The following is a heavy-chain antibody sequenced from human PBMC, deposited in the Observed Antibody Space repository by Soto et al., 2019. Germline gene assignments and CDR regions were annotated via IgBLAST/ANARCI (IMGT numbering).Heavy chain of an antibody. CDR3: ARVMRWLQGHFDY. Sequence: QVQLVQSGAEVKKPGASVKVSCKASGYTFTSYDINWVRQATGQGLEWMGWMNPNSGNTGYAQKFQGRVTMTRNTSISTGYMELSSLRSEETAVYYCARVMRWLQGHFDYWGQGTLVTVAS. J-gene: IGHJ4*02. V-gene: IGHV1-8*01. D-gene: IGHD5-12*01. CDR1: GYTFTSYD. CDR2: MNPNSGNT.